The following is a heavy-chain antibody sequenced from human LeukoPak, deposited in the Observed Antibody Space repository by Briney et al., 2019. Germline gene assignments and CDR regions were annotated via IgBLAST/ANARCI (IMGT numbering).Heavy chain of an antibody. Sequence: TGGSLRLSCAASGFDFRTYEMNWVRQAPGKGLEWVSYISPSGSEVKYADSVKGRFTISRDNAKNSLYLQMNSLRAEDTALYYCAKDRDYDILTGTPDYWGQGTLVTVSS. D-gene: IGHD3-9*01. CDR3: AKDRDYDILTGTPDY. CDR2: ISPSGSEV. J-gene: IGHJ4*02. CDR1: GFDFRTYE. V-gene: IGHV3-48*03.